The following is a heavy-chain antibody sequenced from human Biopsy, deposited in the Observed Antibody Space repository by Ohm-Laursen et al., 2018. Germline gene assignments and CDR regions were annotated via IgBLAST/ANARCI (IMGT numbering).Heavy chain of an antibody. CDR3: ATKLTGYFHH. V-gene: IGHV1-69*06. J-gene: IGHJ1*01. CDR2: NIPILGTG. CDR1: VGTFSNYG. Sequence: SVKVSCKTPVGTFSNYGVNWVRQAPGQGLEWLGGNIPILGTGNYAQKFQDRVTVAADTSTSTATMELRSLRSDDTAVYYCATKLTGYFHHWGQGTLVIVSS. D-gene: IGHD3-9*01.